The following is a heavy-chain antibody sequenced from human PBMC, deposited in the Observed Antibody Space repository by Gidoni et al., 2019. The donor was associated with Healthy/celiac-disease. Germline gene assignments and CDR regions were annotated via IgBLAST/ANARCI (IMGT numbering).Heavy chain of an antibody. Sequence: VQLFGSGGGLVPPWGDLRLLCAASGFPFSRYSLGLVPQAPGEGLEWGTGIMGIVGSTCNAGSVKCRVTISRGNSKNTLDLQKNSLVAENTAGYYCAKEGPSPPHRGISTFGGAQRRFDYWGQGTLVTVSS. CDR1: GFPFSRYS. CDR3: AKEGPSPPHRGISTFGGAQRRFDY. D-gene: IGHD3-16*01. J-gene: IGHJ4*02. CDR2: IMGIVGST. V-gene: IGHV3-23*01.